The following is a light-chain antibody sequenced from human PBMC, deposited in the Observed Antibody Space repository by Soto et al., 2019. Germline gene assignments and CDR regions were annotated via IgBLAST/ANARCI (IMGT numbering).Light chain of an antibody. CDR3: KQNKSTPLS. CDR1: QSISAW. V-gene: IGKV1-5*03. Sequence: DIQMTQSPSTLSASVGDRVIITCRASQSISAWLAWYQQKPGKAPKLLIYKAFSLESGVPSRFSGSGSGTEFTLTFSGLQADDFAIYYSKQNKSTPLSFGGGTKGEIK. CDR2: KAF. J-gene: IGKJ4*01.